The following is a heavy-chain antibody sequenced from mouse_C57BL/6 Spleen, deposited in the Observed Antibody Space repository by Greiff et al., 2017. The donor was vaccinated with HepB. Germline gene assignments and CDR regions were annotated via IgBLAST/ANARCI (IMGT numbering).Heavy chain of an antibody. CDR1: GYTFTDYN. CDR2: INPDNGGT. D-gene: IGHD2-2*01. V-gene: IGHV1-22*01. Sequence: VHVKQSGPELVKPGASVKMSCKASGYTFTDYNMHWVKQSHGKSLEWIGYINPDNGGTSYNQKFKGKATLTVNKSSSTAYMELRSLTSEDSAVYYCARGGMVTTFYYAMDYWGQGTSVTVSS. J-gene: IGHJ4*01. CDR3: ARGGMVTTFYYAMDY.